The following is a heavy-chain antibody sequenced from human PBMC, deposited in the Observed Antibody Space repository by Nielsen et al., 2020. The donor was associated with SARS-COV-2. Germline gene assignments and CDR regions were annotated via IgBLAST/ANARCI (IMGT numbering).Heavy chain of an antibody. CDR3: ARWSGSWSSGLYYGMDV. V-gene: IGHV4-59*12. D-gene: IGHD6-13*01. CDR1: GGSISSYY. CDR2: IYYSGST. Sequence: SETLSLTCTVAGGSISSYYWSWIRQPPGKGLEWNGYIYYSGSTNYNPSLKSRVTISVDTSKNQFSLKLSSVTAADTAVYYCARWSGSWSSGLYYGMDVWGQGTTVTVSS. J-gene: IGHJ6*02.